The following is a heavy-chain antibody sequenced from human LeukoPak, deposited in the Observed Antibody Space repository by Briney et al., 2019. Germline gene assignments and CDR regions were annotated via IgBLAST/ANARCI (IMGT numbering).Heavy chain of an antibody. Sequence: PSETLSLTCTVSGGSISTYYWSWIRQPAGKGLEWIGRFYTSGSTNYNPSLKSRLTMSADTSKNQFSLKLSSVTAADTAVYYCARKPGYYYDSSGYADYWGQGTLVTVSS. J-gene: IGHJ4*02. CDR3: ARKPGYYYDSSGYADY. CDR2: FYTSGST. CDR1: GGSISTYY. V-gene: IGHV4-4*07. D-gene: IGHD3-22*01.